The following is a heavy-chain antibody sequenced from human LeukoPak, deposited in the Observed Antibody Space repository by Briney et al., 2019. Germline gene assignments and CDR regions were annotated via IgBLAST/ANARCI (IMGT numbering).Heavy chain of an antibody. V-gene: IGHV4-34*01. CDR1: GFTFSSYA. CDR3: ARGRVAAEWYADY. CDR2: INHSGST. J-gene: IGHJ4*02. D-gene: IGHD6-13*01. Sequence: PGGSLRLSCAASGFTFSSYAMSWVRQPPGKGLEWIGEINHSGSTNYNPSLKSRVTISVDTSKNQFSLKLSSVTAADTAVYYCARGRVAAEWYADYWGQGTLVTVSS.